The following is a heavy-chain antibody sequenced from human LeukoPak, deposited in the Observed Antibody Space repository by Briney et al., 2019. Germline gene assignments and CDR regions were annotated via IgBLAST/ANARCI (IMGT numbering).Heavy chain of an antibody. D-gene: IGHD4-11*01. J-gene: IGHJ4*02. CDR2: IYYSGST. CDR3: ARELSYSLSRSYYFDY. Sequence: PSQTLSLTCTVSGGSISSGDYYWSWIRQPPGKGLERIGYIYYSGSTYYNPSLKSRVTISVDTSKNQFSLKLSSVTAADTAVYYCARELSYSLSRSYYFDYWGQGTLVTVSS. CDR1: GGSISSGDYY. V-gene: IGHV4-30-4*08.